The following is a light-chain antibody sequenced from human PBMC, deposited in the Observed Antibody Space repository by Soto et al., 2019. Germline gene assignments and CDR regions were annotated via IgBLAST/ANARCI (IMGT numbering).Light chain of an antibody. CDR3: MSYVGSNIFV. CDR2: EVN. V-gene: IGLV2-14*01. CDR1: SSDIGAYDY. Sequence: QSALTQPASLSGSPGQSITISCTGTSSDIGAYDYVSWFQQHPGKAPKLMISEVNNRPSGVSNRFSGSKSGNTASLTVSGLQAEDEADYYCMSYVGSNIFVFGTGTKVTVL. J-gene: IGLJ1*01.